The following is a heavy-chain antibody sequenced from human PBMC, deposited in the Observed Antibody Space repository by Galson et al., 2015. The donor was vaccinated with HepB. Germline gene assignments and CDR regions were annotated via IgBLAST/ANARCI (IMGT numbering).Heavy chain of an antibody. V-gene: IGHV6-1*01. J-gene: IGHJ6*02. CDR3: ARAPGTIYYYGMDV. CDR1: GDSVSSNSAA. Sequence: CAISGDSVSSNSAAWNWIRRSPSRGLEWLGRTYYRSKWYSDYAVSVRSRITINPDTSKNQFSLQLKSVTPEDTAVYFCARAPGTIYYYGMDVWGQGTTVTVSS. D-gene: IGHD6-13*01. CDR2: TYYRSKWYS.